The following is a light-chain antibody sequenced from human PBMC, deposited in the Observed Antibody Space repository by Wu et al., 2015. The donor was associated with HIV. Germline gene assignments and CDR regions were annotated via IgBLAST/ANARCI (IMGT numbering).Light chain of an antibody. CDR1: QSISDW. Sequence: DIQMTQSPSTLSASVGDRVTITCRASQSISDWLAWYQQKPGKAPKLLIYKASILENGVPSRFTGSGSGTEFTLTVSSLQPDDFATYYCQQYNNYSWTFGQGTKVEIK. CDR3: QQYNNYSWT. J-gene: IGKJ1*01. CDR2: KAS. V-gene: IGKV1-5*03.